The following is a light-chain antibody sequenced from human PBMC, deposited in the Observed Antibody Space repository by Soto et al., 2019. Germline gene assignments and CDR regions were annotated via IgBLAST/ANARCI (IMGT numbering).Light chain of an antibody. Sequence: EIVLTQSQATLSLSPGVRATLSSGTSESVGSYLAWYQQKQGQPPRLLIYDASNRATGVPASFSGSGSGTDFTLTISSLEPQDLEVYYSQKRSYWPLTLGGGTKVDIK. CDR2: DAS. CDR1: ESVGSY. CDR3: QKRSYWPLT. J-gene: IGKJ4*01. V-gene: IGKV3-11*01.